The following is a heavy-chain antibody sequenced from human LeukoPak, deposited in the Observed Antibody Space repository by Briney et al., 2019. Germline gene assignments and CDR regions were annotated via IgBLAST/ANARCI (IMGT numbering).Heavy chain of an antibody. D-gene: IGHD2-2*02. CDR2: IYTSGST. CDR3: AREVAGYCTTTSCYTGPYYFVN. CDR1: GGSISSYY. J-gene: IGHJ4*02. V-gene: IGHV4-4*07. Sequence: PSETLSLTCTVSGGSISSYYWSWIRQPAGKGLEWIGRIYTSGSTNYNPPLKSRVTMSVDTSKNQFPLNLNSVTAADTAVYYCAREVAGYCTTTSCYTGPYYFVNWGQGTLVTVSS.